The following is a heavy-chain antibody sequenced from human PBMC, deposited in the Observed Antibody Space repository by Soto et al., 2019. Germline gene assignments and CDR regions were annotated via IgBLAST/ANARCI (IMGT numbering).Heavy chain of an antibody. CDR2: IFYSGRT. J-gene: IGHJ4*02. D-gene: IGHD4-17*01. CDR1: DGSISSGDYD. V-gene: IGHV4-30-4*01. Sequence: PSETLSLTGTVSDGSISSGDYDWTWIRQPQGKGLEWIGYIFYSGRTDYNPSLTSRVTTSVDTSKNIFSLKVNSVTAADTAVYYCARGNYSDYRSSFDFWGQGALVTVSS. CDR3: ARGNYSDYRSSFDF.